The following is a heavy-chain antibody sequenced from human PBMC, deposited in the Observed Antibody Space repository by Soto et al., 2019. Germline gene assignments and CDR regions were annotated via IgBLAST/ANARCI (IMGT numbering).Heavy chain of an antibody. V-gene: IGHV3-33*01. D-gene: IGHD6-19*01. J-gene: IGHJ4*02. CDR2: IWYDGSNK. CDR3: ARDSWYSSGWYVAPQTLPPDHFDY. Sequence: QVQLVESGGGVVQPGRSLRLSCAASGFTFSSYGMHWVRQAPGKGLEWVAVIWYDGSNKYYADSVKGRFTISRDNSKNTLYLKMNRLRAEDTAVYYCARDSWYSSGWYVAPQTLPPDHFDYWGQGTLVTVSS. CDR1: GFTFSSYG.